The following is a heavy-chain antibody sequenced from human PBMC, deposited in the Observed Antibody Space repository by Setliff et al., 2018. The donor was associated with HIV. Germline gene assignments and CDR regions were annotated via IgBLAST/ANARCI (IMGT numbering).Heavy chain of an antibody. CDR2: INPKSGAT. Sequence: ASVKVSCKTFGYRFTDFYVNWVRQAPGQGLEWMGWINPKSGATKNAQKFQGRVTMTRDTSISTVYMELSSLRSDDTALYFCARRAEDLAINPPSFDYYLDYWGQGTPVTVS. V-gene: IGHV1-2*02. CDR1: GYRFTDFY. J-gene: IGHJ4*02. D-gene: IGHD3-9*01. CDR3: ARRAEDLAINPPSFDYYLDY.